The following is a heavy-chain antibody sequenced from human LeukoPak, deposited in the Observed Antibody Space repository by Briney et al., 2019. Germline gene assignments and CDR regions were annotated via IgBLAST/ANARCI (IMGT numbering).Heavy chain of an antibody. CDR2: IYTSGST. CDR3: ARHMGFITMVRGVINNNWFDP. D-gene: IGHD3-10*01. V-gene: IGHV4-4*07. CDR1: GGSISIYY. J-gene: IGHJ5*02. Sequence: SETLSLTCTVSGGSISIYYWSWIRQPAGKGLEWIGRIYTSGSTNYNPSLKSRVTMSVDTSKNQFSLKLSSVTAADTAVYYCARHMGFITMVRGVINNNWFDPWGQGTLVTVSS.